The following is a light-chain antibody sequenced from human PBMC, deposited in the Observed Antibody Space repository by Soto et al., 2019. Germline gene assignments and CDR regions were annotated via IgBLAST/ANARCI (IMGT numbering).Light chain of an antibody. CDR1: QGISSW. Sequence: DIQMTQSPSSVSASVGDRVTITCRASQGISSWLAWYQQKPGKAPKLLIYAASTLPSGVPSRFSGSGSGTDFTLTISSLQPEDVVTYYCQNYNNEPKTFGQGTKVDIK. J-gene: IGKJ1*01. V-gene: IGKV1-27*01. CDR3: QNYNNEPKT. CDR2: AAS.